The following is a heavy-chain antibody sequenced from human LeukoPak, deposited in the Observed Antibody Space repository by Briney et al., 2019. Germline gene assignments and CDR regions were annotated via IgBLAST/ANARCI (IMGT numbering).Heavy chain of an antibody. CDR2: IYTSGST. CDR1: GGSISSYY. Sequence: SETLSLTCTVSGGSISSYYWSWIRQPAGKGLEWIGRIYTSGSTNYNPSLKSRVTISVDTSKNQFSLKLSSVTAADTAVYYCAREGSSWYGSRWFDPWGQGTLVTVSS. J-gene: IGHJ5*02. V-gene: IGHV4-4*07. D-gene: IGHD6-13*01. CDR3: AREGSSWYGSRWFDP.